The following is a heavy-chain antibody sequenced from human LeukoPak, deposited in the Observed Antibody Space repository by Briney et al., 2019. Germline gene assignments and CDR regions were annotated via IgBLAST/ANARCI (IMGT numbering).Heavy chain of an antibody. D-gene: IGHD3-3*01. Sequence: SETLSLTCTVSGGSISSGTYYWNWIRQPAGKGLEWIGRFYTSENTNYNPSLKSRVTISLDTSKNQFSLKLSSVTAADTAVYYCARDDFGVVGFAYWGQGTLVAVSS. V-gene: IGHV4-61*02. J-gene: IGHJ4*02. CDR3: ARDDFGVVGFAY. CDR1: GGSISSGTYY. CDR2: FYTSENT.